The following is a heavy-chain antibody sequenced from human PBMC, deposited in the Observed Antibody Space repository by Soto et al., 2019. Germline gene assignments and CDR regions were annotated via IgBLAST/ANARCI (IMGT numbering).Heavy chain of an antibody. J-gene: IGHJ4*02. D-gene: IGHD2-2*01. CDR3: ARVYCSTTTCHVQAFDS. CDR1: GFTFSSYE. CDR2: ISSAGDSS. V-gene: IGHV3-48*03. Sequence: VGSLRLSCAASGFTFSSYEMNWVRQAPGKTLEWVSYISSAGDSSYYADSVKSRFTISRDNAKNSLYLQMNSLRVEDTAVYYCARVYCSTTTCHVQAFDSWGQGTLVTVSS.